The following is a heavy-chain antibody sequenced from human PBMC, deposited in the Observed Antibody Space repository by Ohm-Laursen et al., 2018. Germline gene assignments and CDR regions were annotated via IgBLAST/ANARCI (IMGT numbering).Heavy chain of an antibody. CDR2: IHHTGYT. V-gene: IGHV4-59*11. J-gene: IGHJ3*02. D-gene: IGHD3-22*01. CDR1: GDSISAHY. Sequence: SETLSLTCSVSGDSISAHYWSWIRQPPGKGLEWIGYIHHTGYTTYNPSLKSRVTISVDTSKKQFSLKVNSVTAADTAVYYCARDPLDSWAFDIWSQGTMVTVSS. CDR3: ARDPLDSWAFDI.